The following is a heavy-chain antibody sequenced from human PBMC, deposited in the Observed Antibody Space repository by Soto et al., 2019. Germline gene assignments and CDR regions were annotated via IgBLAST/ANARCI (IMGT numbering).Heavy chain of an antibody. J-gene: IGHJ4*02. Sequence: PSETLSLTCTVSGGSVSSGSYYWSWIRQPPGKGLEWIGYIYYSGSTNYNPSLKSRVTISVDTSKNQFSLKLSSVTAADTAVYYCARGAYYYDSSGYRIFPGFDYWGQGTLVTVS. CDR2: IYYSGST. D-gene: IGHD3-22*01. CDR3: ARGAYYYDSSGYRIFPGFDY. CDR1: GGSVSSGSYY. V-gene: IGHV4-61*01.